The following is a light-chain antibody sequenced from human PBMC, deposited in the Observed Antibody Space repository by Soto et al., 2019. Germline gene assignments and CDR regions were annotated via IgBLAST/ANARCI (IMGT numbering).Light chain of an antibody. CDR2: DVS. V-gene: IGLV2-14*03. J-gene: IGLJ2*01. Sequence: QSALTQPASVSGSPGQSITISCIGTSSDVGDYNYVSWYQQHPVKAPKLIIYDVSNRPSGVSNRFSGSKSGNTASLPISGLQAEDEAHYFCNSYTSNNTVVFGGGTKLTVL. CDR1: SSDVGDYNY. CDR3: NSYTSNNTVV.